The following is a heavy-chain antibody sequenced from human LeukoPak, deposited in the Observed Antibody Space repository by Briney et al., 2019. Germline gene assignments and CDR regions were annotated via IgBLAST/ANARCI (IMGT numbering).Heavy chain of an antibody. D-gene: IGHD1-26*01. CDR1: GYTFTGYY. Sequence: ASVKVSCKASGYTFTGYYMHWVRQAPGQGLEWMGWINPNSGGTNYAQKFQGRVTMTRDTSISTAYMELSRLRSDDTAVYYCARVNPVPYSSEVCRDYWGQGTLVTVSS. CDR3: ARVNPVPYSSEVCRDY. V-gene: IGHV1-2*02. CDR2: INPNSGGT. J-gene: IGHJ4*02.